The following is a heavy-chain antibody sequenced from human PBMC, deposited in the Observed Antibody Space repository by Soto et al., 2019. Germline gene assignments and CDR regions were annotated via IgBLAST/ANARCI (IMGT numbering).Heavy chain of an antibody. J-gene: IGHJ6*02. CDR1: GFTFSSYS. CDR2: ISSSSYI. CDR3: ARDYEVTMIVVVGYGMDV. D-gene: IGHD3-22*01. Sequence: PGGSLRLSCAASGFTFSSYSMNWVRQAPGKGLEWVSSISSSSYIYYADSVKGRFTISRDNAKNSLYLQMNSLRAEDTAVYYCARDYEVTMIVVVGYGMDVWGQGTTVTVSS. V-gene: IGHV3-21*01.